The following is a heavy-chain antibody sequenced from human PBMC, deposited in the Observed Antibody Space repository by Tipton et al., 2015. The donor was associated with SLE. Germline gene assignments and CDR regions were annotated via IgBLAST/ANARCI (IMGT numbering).Heavy chain of an antibody. J-gene: IGHJ4*02. Sequence: TLSLTCTVSGGSISSHYWSWIRQPPGKGLEWIGYIYYSGSTYYNPSLKSRVTISVDTSKNQFSLKLSSVTAADTAVYYRASTRENWAFDYWGQGTLVTVSS. CDR1: GGSISSHY. V-gene: IGHV4-59*08. CDR3: ASTRENWAFDY. D-gene: IGHD7-27*01. CDR2: IYYSGST.